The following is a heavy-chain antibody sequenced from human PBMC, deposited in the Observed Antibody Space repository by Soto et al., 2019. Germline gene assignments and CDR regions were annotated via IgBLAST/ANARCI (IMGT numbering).Heavy chain of an antibody. D-gene: IGHD6-19*01. Sequence: PGGSLRLSCTASGFTFGGYAMSWFRQAPRKGLEWVGFIRSKAYGGTTEYAASVKGRFTISRDDSKSFPYLQMNSLKTEDTAVYYCTRVAFLAGYSSGWSPFDYWGQGALVTVSS. CDR2: IRSKAYGGTT. J-gene: IGHJ4*02. CDR3: TRVAFLAGYSSGWSPFDY. CDR1: GFTFGGYA. V-gene: IGHV3-49*03.